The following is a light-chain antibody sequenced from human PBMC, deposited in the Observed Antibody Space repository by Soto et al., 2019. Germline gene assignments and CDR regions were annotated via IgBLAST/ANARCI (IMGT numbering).Light chain of an antibody. J-gene: IGKJ1*01. V-gene: IGKV3-20*01. CDR2: SSS. Sequence: ENVLAQSPATLSLSPGERATLSCRASQRVSGNFLAWYQQKIGQAPRLLISSSSTRAPGTPDRFSGSGSGTDFTLTIGRLEPEDVAVYYCQQYATLPMTFGQGTRVEIK. CDR1: QRVSGNF. CDR3: QQYATLPMT.